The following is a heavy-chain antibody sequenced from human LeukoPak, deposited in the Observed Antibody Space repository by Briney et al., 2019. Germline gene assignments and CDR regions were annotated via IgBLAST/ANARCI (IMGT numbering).Heavy chain of an antibody. Sequence: GASVKVSRKASGYTFTGYYMHWVRQAPGQGLEWMGWINPNSGGTNYAQKFQGRVTMTRDTSISTAYMELSRLRSDDTAVYYCARHSPRIGSAWEAGTFDPWGQGTLVTVSS. CDR1: GYTFTGYY. V-gene: IGHV1-2*02. CDR2: INPNSGGT. CDR3: ARHSPRIGSAWEAGTFDP. D-gene: IGHD1-26*01. J-gene: IGHJ5*02.